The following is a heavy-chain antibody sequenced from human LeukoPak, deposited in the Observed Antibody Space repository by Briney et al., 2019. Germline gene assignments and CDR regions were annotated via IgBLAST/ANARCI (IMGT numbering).Heavy chain of an antibody. CDR3: ARVDRGYSYAFDY. CDR2: ISYDGSNK. D-gene: IGHD5-18*01. V-gene: IGHV3-30*03. J-gene: IGHJ4*02. CDR1: GFTFSSYG. Sequence: GRSLRLSCAASGFTFSSYGMHWVRQAPGKGLEWVAVISYDGSNKYYADSVKGRFTISRDNSKNTLYLQMNSLRAEDTAVYYCARVDRGYSYAFDYWGQGTLVTVSS.